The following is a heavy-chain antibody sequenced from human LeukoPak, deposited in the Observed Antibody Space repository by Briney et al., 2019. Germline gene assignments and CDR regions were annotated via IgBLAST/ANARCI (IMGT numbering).Heavy chain of an antibody. CDR3: ARDLSGYYRAPLDY. D-gene: IGHD3-3*01. J-gene: IGHJ4*02. Sequence: ASVKVSCKASGYTFTSYDINWVRQATGQGLEWMGWMNPNSGNTGYAQKFQGRVTMTRNTSISTAYMELSSLRSEDTAVYYCARDLSGYYRAPLDYWGQGTLVTVSS. V-gene: IGHV1-8*01. CDR2: MNPNSGNT. CDR1: GYTFTSYD.